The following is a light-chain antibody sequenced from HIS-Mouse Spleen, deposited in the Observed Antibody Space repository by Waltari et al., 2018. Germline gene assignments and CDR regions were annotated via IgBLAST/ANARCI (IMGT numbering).Light chain of an antibody. V-gene: IGLV3-10*01. CDR1: ALPKKY. Sequence: SYELTQPPSVSVSPGQTARITCSGDALPKKYAYWYQQNACQAPVLVIYEDSKRPSGIPERFSGSSSWTMATLTISGAQVEDEADYYCYSTDGSGNHRVFGGGTKLTVL. CDR2: EDS. CDR3: YSTDGSGNHRV. J-gene: IGLJ2*01.